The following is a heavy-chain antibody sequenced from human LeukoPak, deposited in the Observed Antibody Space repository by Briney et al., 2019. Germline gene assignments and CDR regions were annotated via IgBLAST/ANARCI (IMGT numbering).Heavy chain of an antibody. D-gene: IGHD5-24*01. J-gene: IGHJ4*02. V-gene: IGHV1-69*04. CDR3: ARELGWLQFAPGY. CDR2: IIPILGIA. Sequence: SVKVSCTSSGGTFSSYAISWVRQAPAQGLEWMGRIIPILGIANYAQKFQGRVTITADKSTSTAYMELSSLRSEDTAVYYCARELGWLQFAPGYWGQGTLVTVSS. CDR1: GGTFSSYA.